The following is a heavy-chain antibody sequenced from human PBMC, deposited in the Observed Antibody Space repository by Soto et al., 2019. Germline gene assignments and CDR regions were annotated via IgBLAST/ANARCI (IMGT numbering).Heavy chain of an antibody. Sequence: GWSLRLSCAASGFTFEDYNMHWVRQAPGKGLEWVSLISWDGGTSYYADSVKGRFTMSRDNSKNSLYLQMNSLRTEDAALYFCAKASRIQQWFYYGMDVWGQGTTVTVSS. CDR3: AKASRIQQWFYYGMDV. CDR2: ISWDGGTS. J-gene: IGHJ6*02. V-gene: IGHV3-43*01. CDR1: GFTFEDYN. D-gene: IGHD5-18*01.